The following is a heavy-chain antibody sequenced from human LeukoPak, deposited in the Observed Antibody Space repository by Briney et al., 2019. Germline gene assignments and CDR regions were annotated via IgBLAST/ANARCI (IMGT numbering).Heavy chain of an antibody. CDR2: IKQDGSEK. CDR1: GFTLSSYW. J-gene: IGHJ4*02. CDR3: ARVSQWELLGFDY. Sequence: GGSLRLSCAASGFTLSSYWMSWVRQAPGKGLEWVANIKQDGSEKYYVDSMKGRFTISRDNAKNSLYLQMNSLRAEDTAVYYCARVSQWELLGFDYWGQGTLVTVSS. V-gene: IGHV3-7*01. D-gene: IGHD1-26*01.